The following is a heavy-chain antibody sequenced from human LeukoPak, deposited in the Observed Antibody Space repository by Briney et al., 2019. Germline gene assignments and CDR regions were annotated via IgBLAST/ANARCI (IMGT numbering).Heavy chain of an antibody. Sequence: SETLSLTCTVSGGSISTYYWNWIRQPPGEGLEWIGNIYYSGSTNYNPPLKSRVTISVDTSKKQFSLKLSSVTAADTAVYYCARGGTTREGFDYWGQGTLVTVSS. CDR1: GGSISTYY. J-gene: IGHJ4*02. V-gene: IGHV4-59*01. CDR3: ARGGTTREGFDY. D-gene: IGHD1-7*01. CDR2: IYYSGST.